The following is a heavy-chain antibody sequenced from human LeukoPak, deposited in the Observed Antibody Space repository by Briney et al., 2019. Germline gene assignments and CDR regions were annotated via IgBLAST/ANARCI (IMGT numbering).Heavy chain of an antibody. CDR1: GYSFTSHY. CDR2: INPSGGST. CDR3: ARVLYGFSMDV. J-gene: IGHJ6*02. Sequence: ASVKVSCKASGYSFTSHYMDWVRQSPGQGLEWMGMINPSGGSTNYAQKFQGRITMTRDTSTSTVYMEVSSLRSDDTAVYYCARVLYGFSMDVWGQGTTVTVSS. V-gene: IGHV1-46*01. D-gene: IGHD4-17*01.